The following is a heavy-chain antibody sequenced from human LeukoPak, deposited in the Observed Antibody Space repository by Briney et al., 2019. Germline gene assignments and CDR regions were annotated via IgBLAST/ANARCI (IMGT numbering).Heavy chain of an antibody. CDR1: GYTFTGYY. Sequence: ASVKVSCKASGYTFTGYYMHWVRQAPGQGLEWMGWINPNSGGTNYAQKFQGRVTMTRDASISTAYMELSRLRSDDMAVYYCARADIVVVPAAFDYWGQGTLVTVSS. CDR2: INPNSGGT. V-gene: IGHV1-2*02. J-gene: IGHJ4*02. D-gene: IGHD2-2*01. CDR3: ARADIVVVPAAFDY.